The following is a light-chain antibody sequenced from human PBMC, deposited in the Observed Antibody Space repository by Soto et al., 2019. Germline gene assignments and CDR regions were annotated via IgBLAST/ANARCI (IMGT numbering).Light chain of an antibody. J-gene: IGLJ1*01. CDR3: AVWDDSLNGRYV. CDR1: SSNIGSNT. V-gene: IGLV1-44*01. Sequence: QSALTQPPSASGTPGQRVTISCSGSSSNIGSNTVNWYQLLPGTAPNLLIYRNNQRPSGVPDRFSGSKSGTSASLAISGLQSEDEADYYCAVWDDSLNGRYVFGTGTKVTVL. CDR2: RNN.